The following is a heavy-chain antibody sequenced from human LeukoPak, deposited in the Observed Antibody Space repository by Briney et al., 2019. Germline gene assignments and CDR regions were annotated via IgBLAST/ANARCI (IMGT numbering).Heavy chain of an antibody. CDR3: ATSNDAKIAPFDH. V-gene: IGHV4-4*09. Sequence: PSETLSLTCTVSGVSMSAFQWSWVRQSPEKGREWIGCVNTKGETNYNPSLKSRVITSVDTSKSQFSLRLTSVTAADTAVYYCATSNDAKIAPFDHWGQGALVTVSS. CDR1: GVSMSAFQ. CDR2: VNTKGET. D-gene: IGHD2-8*01. J-gene: IGHJ4*02.